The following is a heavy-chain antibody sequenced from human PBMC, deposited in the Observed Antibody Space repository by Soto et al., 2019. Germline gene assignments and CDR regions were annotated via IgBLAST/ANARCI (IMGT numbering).Heavy chain of an antibody. CDR1: GYTFTTYG. J-gene: IGHJ2*01. V-gene: IGHV1-18*01. CDR2: ISVYNGNT. Sequence: QVQLVQSGGEVKKPGASVKVSCKASGYTFTTYGISWVRQAPGQGLEWMGWISVYNGNTNYAQKLQGRVTMTTDTSESKTYVGVGGLRSEDTAVYYGGGGVGGSYSHWYFDLWGRGTLVTVSS. CDR3: GGGVGGSYSHWYFDL. D-gene: IGHD1-26*01.